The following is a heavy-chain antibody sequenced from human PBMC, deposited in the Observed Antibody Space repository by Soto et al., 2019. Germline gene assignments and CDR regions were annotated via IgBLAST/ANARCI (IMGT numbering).Heavy chain of an antibody. CDR1: GFIFSNAW. D-gene: IGHD3-3*01. CDR3: TFLAYMTNIIVPFDY. V-gene: IGHV3-15*07. CDR2: VKSKTDGGTT. J-gene: IGHJ4*01. Sequence: PGGSLRLSCAASGFIFSNAWINWVRQAPGKGLEWVGRVKSKTDGGTTDFAAPVKGRFAISRDDSKNMVYLEMNSLKTEDTAIYYCTFLAYMTNIIVPFDYSGHATLVPVSS.